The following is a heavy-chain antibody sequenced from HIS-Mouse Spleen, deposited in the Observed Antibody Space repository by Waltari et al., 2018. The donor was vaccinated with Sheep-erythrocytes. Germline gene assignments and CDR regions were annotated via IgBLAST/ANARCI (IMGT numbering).Heavy chain of an antibody. V-gene: IGHV1-69*04. CDR1: GGTFSSYA. CDR2: VIPILGIA. Sequence: QVQLVQSGAEVKKPGSSVKVSCKASGGTFSSYAISWVRQAPGQGLEWMGRVIPILGIANYAQKVQGRVKINADKSTSTDYMELSSLRSEDTGVYYCARISTDCSGGSCYSGYYYYGMDVWGQGTTVTVSS. J-gene: IGHJ6*02. D-gene: IGHD2-15*01. CDR3: ARISTDCSGGSCYSGYYYYGMDV.